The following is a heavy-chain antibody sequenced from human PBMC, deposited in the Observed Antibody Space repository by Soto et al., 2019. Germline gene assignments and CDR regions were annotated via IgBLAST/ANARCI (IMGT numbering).Heavy chain of an antibody. Sequence: ETLSLTCTVSGGSISSYYWSWIRQPPGKGLEWIGYIYYSGSTNYNPSLKSRVTISVDTSKNQFSLKLSSVTAADTAAYYCARDVSPGYSSEATDPCCQGTLVTVS. CDR2: IYYSGST. D-gene: IGHD6-19*01. J-gene: IGHJ5*02. CDR1: GGSISSYY. CDR3: ARDVSPGYSSEATDP. V-gene: IGHV4-59*01.